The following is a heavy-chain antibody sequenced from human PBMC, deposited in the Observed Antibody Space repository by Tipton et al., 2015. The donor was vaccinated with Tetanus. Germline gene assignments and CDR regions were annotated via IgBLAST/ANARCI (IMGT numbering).Heavy chain of an antibody. CDR1: GFTFSDYW. CDR2: IKQDGTDK. J-gene: IGHJ5*02. V-gene: IGHV3-7*04. Sequence: SLRLSCAVSGFTFSDYWMTWVRQAPGKGLEWVASIKQDGTDKSYVDSVKGRFTVSRDNAKNSLYLQMNSLRAEDTAVYYCARGLRKIYCTNAACDPNWCDPWGQGTLVTVSS. D-gene: IGHD2-8*01. CDR3: ARGLRKIYCTNAACDPNWCDP.